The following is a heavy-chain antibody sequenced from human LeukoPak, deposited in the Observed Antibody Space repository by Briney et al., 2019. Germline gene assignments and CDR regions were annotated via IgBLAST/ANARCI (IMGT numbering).Heavy chain of an antibody. CDR2: ISSSGSTI. D-gene: IGHD3-10*01. CDR1: GFTFSSYE. CDR3: ARAENYGSGSYYNCDY. J-gene: IGHJ4*02. V-gene: IGHV3-48*03. Sequence: GGSLRLSCAASGFTFSSYEMNWVRQAPGKGLEGVSYISSSGSTIYYADSVNGRFTISRDNAKNSLYLQMNSLRDEDTAVYYCARAENYGSGSYYNCDYWGQGTLVTVSS.